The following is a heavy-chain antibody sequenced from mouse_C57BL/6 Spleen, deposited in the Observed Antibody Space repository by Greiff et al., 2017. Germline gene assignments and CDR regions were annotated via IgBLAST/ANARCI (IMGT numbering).Heavy chain of an antibody. CDR3: TRYGYDRYFDY. CDR1: GFNIKDYY. V-gene: IGHV14-1*01. Sequence: EVMLVESGAELVRPGASVKLSCTASGFNIKDYYMHWVKQRPEQGLEWIGRIDPEDGDTEYAPKFQGKATMTADTSSNTAYVQLSSLTSEDTAVYYCTRYGYDRYFDYWGQGTTLTVSS. CDR2: IDPEDGDT. J-gene: IGHJ2*01. D-gene: IGHD2-2*01.